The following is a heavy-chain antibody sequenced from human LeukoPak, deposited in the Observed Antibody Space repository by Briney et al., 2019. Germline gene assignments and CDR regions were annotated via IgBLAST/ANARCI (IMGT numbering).Heavy chain of an antibody. V-gene: IGHV3-30-3*01. D-gene: IGHD4-17*01. CDR3: ASENGDPYFFDY. J-gene: IGHJ4*02. CDR2: ISYDGSNK. Sequence: GRSLRRSCAASGFTFSSYAMHWVRQAPGKGLEWVAVISYDGSNKYYADSVKGRFTISRDNSKNTLYLQMNSLRAEDTAVYYCASENGDPYFFDYWGQGTLVTVSS. CDR1: GFTFSSYA.